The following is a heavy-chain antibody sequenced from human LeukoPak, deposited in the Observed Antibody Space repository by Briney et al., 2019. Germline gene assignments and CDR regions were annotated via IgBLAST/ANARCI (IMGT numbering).Heavy chain of an antibody. Sequence: ASVKVSCKASGYTFTGYYMHWVRQAPGQGLEWKGWINPNRGGTNYAQKFQGRVTMTRDTSISTAYMELSRLRSDDTAVYYCASDGAPAIAAAGESGFDPWGQGTLVTVSS. D-gene: IGHD6-13*01. V-gene: IGHV1-2*02. J-gene: IGHJ5*02. CDR1: GYTFTGYY. CDR2: INPNRGGT. CDR3: ASDGAPAIAAAGESGFDP.